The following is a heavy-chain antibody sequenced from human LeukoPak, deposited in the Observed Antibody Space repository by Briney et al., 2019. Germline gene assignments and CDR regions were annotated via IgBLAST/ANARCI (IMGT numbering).Heavy chain of an antibody. J-gene: IGHJ4*02. V-gene: IGHV1-18*01. CDR3: ARLGYCSGGSCYFYFDY. CDR2: ISAYNGNT. Sequence: ASVKVSCKASGYTFANYGISWVRQAPGQGLEWMGWISAYNGNTNYAQKLQGRVTMTTDTSTSTAYMELRSLRSDDTAVYYCARLGYCSGGSCYFYFDYWGQGTLVTVSS. CDR1: GYTFANYG. D-gene: IGHD2-15*01.